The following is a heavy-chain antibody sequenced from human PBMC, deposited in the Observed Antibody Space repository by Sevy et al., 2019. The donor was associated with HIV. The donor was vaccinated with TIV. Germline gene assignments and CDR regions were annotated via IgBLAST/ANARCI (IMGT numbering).Heavy chain of an antibody. CDR3: ARDVRGGYYDSSGYSDY. CDR2: ISAYNGNT. Sequence: ASVKVYCKASGYTFTSYGISWVRQAPGQGLEWMGWISAYNGNTNYAQKLQGRVTMTTDTSTSTAYMELRSLRSDDTAVYYCARDVRGGYYDSSGYSDYRGQGTLVTVSS. J-gene: IGHJ4*02. D-gene: IGHD3-22*01. V-gene: IGHV1-18*01. CDR1: GYTFTSYG.